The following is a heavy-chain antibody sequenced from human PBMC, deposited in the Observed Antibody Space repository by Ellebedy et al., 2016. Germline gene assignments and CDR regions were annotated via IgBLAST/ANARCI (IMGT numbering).Heavy chain of an antibody. V-gene: IGHV4-39*01. CDR3: ASSSGYYYPLDY. Sequence: GSLRLSCTVSGGSISSSSYFWGWIRQPPGKGLEWIGSMYYSGSTFYTPSLKSRVTISADPSNNQFSLRLNSVTAADSAVYYCASSSGYYYPLDYWGQGTLVTVSS. J-gene: IGHJ4*02. CDR1: GGSISSSSYF. D-gene: IGHD3-22*01. CDR2: MYYSGST.